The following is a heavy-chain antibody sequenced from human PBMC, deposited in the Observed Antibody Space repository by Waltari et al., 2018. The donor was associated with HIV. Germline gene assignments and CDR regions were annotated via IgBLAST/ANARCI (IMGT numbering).Heavy chain of an antibody. Sequence: QVQLQESGPGLVKPSETLSLPCTVSGYSISRGYYWGWLRQPPGKGLEWIGSIYHSGSTYYNPSLKSRVTISVDTSKNQFSLKLSSVTAADTAVYYCARTLIYSSGWYRPYFDYWGQGTLVTVSS. J-gene: IGHJ4*02. V-gene: IGHV4-38-2*02. CDR1: GYSISRGYY. CDR3: ARTLIYSSGWYRPYFDY. D-gene: IGHD6-19*01. CDR2: IYHSGST.